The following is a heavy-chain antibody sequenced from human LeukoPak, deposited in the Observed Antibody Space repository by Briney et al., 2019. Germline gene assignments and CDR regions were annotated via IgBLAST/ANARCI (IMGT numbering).Heavy chain of an antibody. CDR2: ISSGSSAI. CDR1: EFSVGSNY. V-gene: IGHV3-21*04. D-gene: IGHD6-13*01. J-gene: IGHJ6*03. Sequence: GGSLRLSCAASEFSVGSNYMTWVRQAPGKGLEWVSIISSGSSAIFSADALKGRFTISRDDAKNLLYLDMNSLRAEDTAVYYCARDRVGQQLVGRNYYYYYMDVWGKGTTVTISS. CDR3: ARDRVGQQLVGRNYYYYYMDV.